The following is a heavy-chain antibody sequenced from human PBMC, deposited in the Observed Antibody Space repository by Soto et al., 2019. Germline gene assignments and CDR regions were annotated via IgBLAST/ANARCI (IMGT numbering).Heavy chain of an antibody. Sequence: PSETLSLTCAVSGGSISSGGYSWSWIRQPSGKGLEWIGYIYYRGSTNYNPSLKSRVTISVDTSKNQFSLKLSSVTAADTAVYYCARGGYNWNDVTDYWGQGTLVTVSS. D-gene: IGHD1-20*01. CDR3: ARGGYNWNDVTDY. CDR1: GGSISSGGYS. CDR2: IYYRGST. V-gene: IGHV4-61*08. J-gene: IGHJ4*02.